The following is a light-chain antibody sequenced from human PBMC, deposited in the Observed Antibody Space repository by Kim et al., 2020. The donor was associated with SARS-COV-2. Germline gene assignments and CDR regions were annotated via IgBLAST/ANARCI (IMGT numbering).Light chain of an antibody. CDR3: SAWDSSLSAWV. CDR2: RNN. Sequence: TTTCTGNRNNVGNQGAAWLQQHQRHPPKLLSYRNNNRPSGISERLSASRSGNTASLTITGLQPEDEADYYCSAWDSSLSAWVFGGGTQLTVL. V-gene: IGLV10-54*01. CDR1: RNNVGNQG. J-gene: IGLJ3*02.